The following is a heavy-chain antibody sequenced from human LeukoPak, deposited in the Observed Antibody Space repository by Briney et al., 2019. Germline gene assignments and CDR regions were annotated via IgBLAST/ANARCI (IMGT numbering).Heavy chain of an antibody. J-gene: IGHJ4*02. CDR3: AREKRYSSGWYYFDY. V-gene: IGHV1-18*01. CDR2: ISAYNGNT. CDR1: GYTFTNYG. D-gene: IGHD6-19*01. Sequence: ASVKVSCKASGYTFTNYGISWVRQAPGQGLEWMGWISAYNGNTNYAQKLQGRVTMTTDTSTSTAYMELRRLRSDDTAVYYCAREKRYSSGWYYFDYWGQGTLVTVSS.